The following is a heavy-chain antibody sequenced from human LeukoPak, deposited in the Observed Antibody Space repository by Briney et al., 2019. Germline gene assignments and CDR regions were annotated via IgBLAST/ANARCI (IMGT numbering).Heavy chain of an antibody. CDR3: ARDRGRLHLFDY. CDR1: GFTFSSYG. J-gene: IGHJ4*02. D-gene: IGHD4-11*01. V-gene: IGHV3-30*02. CDR2: IRYDGSNK. Sequence: GGSLRLSCAASGFTFSSYGMHWVRQAPGKGLEWVAFIRYDGSNKYYADSVKGRFTISRDNSKNTLYLQMNSLRAEDTAVYYCARDRGRLHLFDYWGQGTLVTVSS.